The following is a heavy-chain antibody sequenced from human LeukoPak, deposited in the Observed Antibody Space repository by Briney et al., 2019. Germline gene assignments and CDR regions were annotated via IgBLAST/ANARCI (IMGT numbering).Heavy chain of an antibody. V-gene: IGHV4-38-2*02. J-gene: IGHJ5*02. Sequence: SETRSLTSTLSGPSVGSRNVWGWIRQPPGKGLEWLGSISYGGNDYYNTSLKSRVTISVDTSRNQFSLKLTAVTAADTAVYYCARGPGPGELAAGTNIWFVPWGRGTLVTVSS. D-gene: IGHD6-13*01. CDR2: ISYGGND. CDR3: ARGPGPGELAAGTNIWFVP. CDR1: GPSVGSRNV.